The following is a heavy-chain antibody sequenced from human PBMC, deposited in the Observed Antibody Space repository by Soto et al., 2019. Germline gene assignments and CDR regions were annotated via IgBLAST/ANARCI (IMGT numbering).Heavy chain of an antibody. V-gene: IGHV3-23*01. CDR1: GFTFSSYA. Sequence: PGGSLRLACAASGFTFSSYAMSWVRQAPGKGLEWVSTISGSGGSTNYADSVKGRFTISRDNSKNTLYLQMNSLRAEDTAVYYCARVAPGWDGYNFGRFGVFDFWAQGTLVTVSS. CDR2: ISGSGGST. CDR3: ARVAPGWDGYNFGRFGVFDF. D-gene: IGHD5-12*01. J-gene: IGHJ5*01.